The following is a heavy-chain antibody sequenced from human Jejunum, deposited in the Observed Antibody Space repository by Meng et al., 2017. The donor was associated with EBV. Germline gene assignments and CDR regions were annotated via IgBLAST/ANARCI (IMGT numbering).Heavy chain of an antibody. Sequence: QGPLQQGGAGLLKPSETLSLTCAVSGGSFGGYFWTWIRQAPGKGLEWIGEINQVGSTNYNPSLKSRVTISVDTSNIQFSLKVTSVTAADTAVYYCARSGAIIGVQGAPDYWGQGTLVTVSS. D-gene: IGHD3-3*02. V-gene: IGHV4-34*01. CDR3: ARSGAIIGVQGAPDY. J-gene: IGHJ4*02. CDR1: GGSFGGYF. CDR2: INQVGST.